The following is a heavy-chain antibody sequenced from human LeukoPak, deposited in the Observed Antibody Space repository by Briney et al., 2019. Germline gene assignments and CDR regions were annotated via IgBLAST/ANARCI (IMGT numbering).Heavy chain of an antibody. CDR1: GFPFTNNW. Sequence: PGGSLRLSCAASGFPFTNNWMTWVRQAPGKGLEWVATIMQNGRETYYVESVKGRFTISRDNARDSVYLQMTFLTAEGAAVYYCARARYCANPVCHIGGGLDVWGPGTTVTVSS. CDR2: IMQNGRET. D-gene: IGHD2-8*01. CDR3: ARARYCANPVCHIGGGLDV. J-gene: IGHJ6*02. V-gene: IGHV3-7*04.